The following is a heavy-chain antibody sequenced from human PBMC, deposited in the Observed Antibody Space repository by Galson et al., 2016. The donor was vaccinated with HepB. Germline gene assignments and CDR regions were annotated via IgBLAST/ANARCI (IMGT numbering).Heavy chain of an antibody. CDR1: GFTFSSCA. Sequence: SLRLSCAASGFTFSSCAMSWVRQAPGKGLEWLGFIRSKDYGGTTNYAASVKGRFTISRDDSTSIAYLQMNSLKTEDTAVYFCSRSYGGRKGFNFWGQGTLVTVSS. J-gene: IGHJ4*02. D-gene: IGHD2-8*01. V-gene: IGHV3-49*04. CDR3: SRSYGGRKGFNF. CDR2: IRSKDYGGTT.